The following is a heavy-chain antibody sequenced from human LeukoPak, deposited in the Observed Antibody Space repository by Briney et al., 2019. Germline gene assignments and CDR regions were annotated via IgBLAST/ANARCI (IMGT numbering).Heavy chain of an antibody. V-gene: IGHV4-59*01. CDR2: IYNSGRT. D-gene: IGHD3-10*01. Sequence: SETLSLTCTVSGGSINSYYWSWIRQPPGKGLEYIGHIYNSGRTNYNPSLKSRVSISVDTSRNQFSLKLRSVSATDTAVYYCARGMGSLWFGELNYWGQGTRVTVSS. CDR3: ARGMGSLWFGELNY. CDR1: GGSINSYY. J-gene: IGHJ4*02.